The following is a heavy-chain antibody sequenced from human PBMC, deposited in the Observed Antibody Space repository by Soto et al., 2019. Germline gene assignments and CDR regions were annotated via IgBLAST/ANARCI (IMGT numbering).Heavy chain of an antibody. Sequence: SETLSLTCAFYGGSFNGYYWSWIRQPPGKGLEWIGEINHSGSTNYNPSLKSRVTISVDTSKNQFSLKLSSVTAADTAVYYCAKPLGDYWGQGTLVAVSS. CDR2: INHSGST. CDR3: AKPLGDY. V-gene: IGHV4-34*01. CDR1: GGSFNGYY. J-gene: IGHJ4*02.